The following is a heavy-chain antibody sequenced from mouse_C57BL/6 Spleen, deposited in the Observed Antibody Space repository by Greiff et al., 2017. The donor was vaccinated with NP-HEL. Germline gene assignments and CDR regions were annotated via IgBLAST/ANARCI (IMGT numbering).Heavy chain of an antibody. J-gene: IGHJ3*01. Sequence: EVQLVESGGGLVKPGGSLKLSCAASGFTFSDYGMHWVRQAPEKGLAWVAYISSGSSTIYYADTVKGRFTISRDNAKNTLFLQMTSLRSEDTAMYYCAREGLLLPFAYWGQGTLVTVSA. CDR2: ISSGSSTI. V-gene: IGHV5-17*01. D-gene: IGHD2-3*01. CDR3: AREGLLLPFAY. CDR1: GFTFSDYG.